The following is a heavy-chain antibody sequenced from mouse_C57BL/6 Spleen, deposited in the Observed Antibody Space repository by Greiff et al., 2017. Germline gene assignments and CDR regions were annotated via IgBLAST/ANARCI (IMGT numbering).Heavy chain of an antibody. CDR3: ARYDYGEGVAWFAY. Sequence: VQLQQPGAELVKPGASVKMSCKASGYTFTSYWITWVKQRPGQGLEWIGDIYPGSGSTNYNEKFKSKATLTVDTSSSTAYMQLSSLTSEDSAVYYCARYDYGEGVAWFAYWGQGTLVTVSA. V-gene: IGHV1-55*01. D-gene: IGHD2-4*01. CDR2: IYPGSGST. J-gene: IGHJ3*01. CDR1: GYTFTSYW.